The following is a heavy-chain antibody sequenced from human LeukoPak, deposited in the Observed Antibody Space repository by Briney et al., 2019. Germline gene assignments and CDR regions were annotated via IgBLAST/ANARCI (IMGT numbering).Heavy chain of an antibody. CDR3: ARDPGAYSSSPIDY. Sequence: PGGSLRLSCVASGFTFSSYWMHWVRQSPGKELVWVARINSDGSSTSYADSVKGRFTISRDNARNSLYLRMNSLRAEDTAVYYCARDPGAYSSSPIDYWGQGTLVTVSS. CDR2: INSDGSST. D-gene: IGHD6-6*01. CDR1: GFTFSSYW. V-gene: IGHV3-74*01. J-gene: IGHJ4*02.